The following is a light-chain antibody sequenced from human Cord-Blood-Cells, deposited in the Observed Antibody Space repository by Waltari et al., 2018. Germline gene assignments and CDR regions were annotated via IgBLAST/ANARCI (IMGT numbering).Light chain of an antibody. Sequence: QSALTQPASVSGSPGQSIHISCTGNSSDVGGYNYVSWYQQHPGKAPKLMIYEVSNRPSGVSNRFSGSKSGNTASLTISGLQAEDEADYYCSSYTSSSTGWVFGGGTKLTVL. CDR1: SSDVGGYNY. V-gene: IGLV2-14*01. CDR2: EVS. J-gene: IGLJ3*02. CDR3: SSYTSSSTGWV.